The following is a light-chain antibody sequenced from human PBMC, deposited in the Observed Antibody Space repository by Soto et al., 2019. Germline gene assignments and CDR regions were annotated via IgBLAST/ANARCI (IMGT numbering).Light chain of an antibody. CDR2: DVT. Sequence: QSVLTQPASVSGSPGQSITISCTGTSRDVGGYNYVSWYQHYPDKAPKLIIYDVTSRPSGVSDRFSGSKSGNTASLTISGLQTEDEEHYYCSSFKLSNYVLGSGTKVT. J-gene: IGLJ1*01. CDR3: SSFKLSNYV. V-gene: IGLV2-14*01. CDR1: SRDVGGYNY.